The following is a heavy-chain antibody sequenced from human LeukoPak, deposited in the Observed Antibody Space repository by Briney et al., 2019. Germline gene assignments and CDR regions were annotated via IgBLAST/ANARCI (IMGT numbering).Heavy chain of an antibody. D-gene: IGHD3-10*01. Sequence: PGGSLRLSCAASGFTFSRYWMSWVRQAPGKGLEWVANIEQDGSEKNYLDSVKGRFTISRDNAKNSLYLQMNSLRADDTAVYYCARERFHGSGAPKYDCWGQGTLVTVSS. CDR3: ARERFHGSGAPKYDC. CDR1: GFTFSRYW. J-gene: IGHJ4*02. V-gene: IGHV3-7*01. CDR2: IEQDGSEK.